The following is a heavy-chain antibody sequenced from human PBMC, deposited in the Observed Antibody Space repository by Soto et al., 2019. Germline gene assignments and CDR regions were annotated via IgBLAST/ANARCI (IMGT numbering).Heavy chain of an antibody. V-gene: IGHV4-30-4*01. CDR3: ARWYLDDNNWFDP. D-gene: IGHD6-13*01. J-gene: IGHJ5*01. Sequence: PSETLSLTCTVSGGSISNGDYYWSWIRQPPGKGLEWIGYIFYSGSTYYNPSLKSRITISVDTSKNQFSLKLSSVTAADTAVYFCARWYLDDNNWFDPWGQGTLDTVSS. CDR2: IFYSGST. CDR1: GGSISNGDYY.